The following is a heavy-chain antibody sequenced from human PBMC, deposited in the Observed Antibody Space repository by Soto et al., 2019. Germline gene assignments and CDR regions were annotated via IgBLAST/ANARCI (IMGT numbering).Heavy chain of an antibody. CDR3: ARDPRVYYDILTGPSFDP. CDR2: INSDGSST. V-gene: IGHV3-74*01. D-gene: IGHD3-9*01. CDR1: GFTFSSYW. J-gene: IGHJ5*02. Sequence: GGSLRLSCAASGFTFSSYWMHWVRQAPGKGLVWVSRINSDGSSTSYADSVKGRFTISRDSAKNALYLQMNSLRAEDTAVYYCARDPRVYYDILTGPSFDPWGQGTLVTVSS.